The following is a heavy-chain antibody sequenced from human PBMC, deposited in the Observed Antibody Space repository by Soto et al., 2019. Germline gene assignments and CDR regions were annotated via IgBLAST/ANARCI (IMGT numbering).Heavy chain of an antibody. D-gene: IGHD2-15*01. J-gene: IGHJ4*02. CDR3: ARQCSGGSCYSFDY. CDR2: INPNSGGT. V-gene: IGHV1-2*02. Sequence: QVQLVQSGAEVKKPGASVKVSCKASGYTFTGYYMHWVRQAPGQGLEWMGWINPNSGGTNYAQKFQGRVTMTRDTSTSTVYMELSSLRSEDTAVYYCARQCSGGSCYSFDYWGQGTLVTVSS. CDR1: GYTFTGYY.